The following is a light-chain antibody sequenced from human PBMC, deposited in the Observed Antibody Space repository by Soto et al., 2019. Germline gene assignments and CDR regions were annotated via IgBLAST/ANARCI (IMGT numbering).Light chain of an antibody. CDR1: QSINAW. CDR3: QQYDTYWT. CDR2: DVS. Sequence: DIQMTQSPSTLSASVGDRVTITCRASQSINAWLAWYQQKPGKAPKLLIYDVSSLESGVPSRFSGSGSGTEFTLTISSLQPEDFATYYCQQYDTYWTFGQGTKVDIK. J-gene: IGKJ1*01. V-gene: IGKV1-5*01.